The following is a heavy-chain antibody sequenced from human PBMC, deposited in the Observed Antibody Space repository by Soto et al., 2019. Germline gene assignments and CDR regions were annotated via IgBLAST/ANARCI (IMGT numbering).Heavy chain of an antibody. J-gene: IGHJ6*02. CDR1: GGSISSYY. V-gene: IGHV4-59*01. CDR3: ARDVPYCSSTSCYYYYYYGMDV. Sequence: PSETLSLTCTVSGGSISSYYWSWIRQPPGKGLEWIGYIYYSGSTNYNPSLKGRVTISVDTTKNQFSLKLSSVTAADTAVYYCARDVPYCSSTSCYYYYYYGMDVWGQGTTVTVSS. CDR2: IYYSGST. D-gene: IGHD2-2*01.